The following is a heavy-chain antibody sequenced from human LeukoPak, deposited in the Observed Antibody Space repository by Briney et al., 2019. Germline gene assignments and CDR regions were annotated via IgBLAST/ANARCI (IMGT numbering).Heavy chain of an antibody. D-gene: IGHD1-1*01. J-gene: IGHJ3*02. Sequence: GGSLRLSCAASGFTFSSYSMNWVRQAPGKGLEWVSSISNSSSYIYYADSVKGRFTISRDNAKNSLYLQMNSLRAEDTAVYYCARGYSRVFDIWGQGTMVTVSS. CDR3: ARGYSRVFDI. CDR2: ISNSSSYI. V-gene: IGHV3-21*01. CDR1: GFTFSSYS.